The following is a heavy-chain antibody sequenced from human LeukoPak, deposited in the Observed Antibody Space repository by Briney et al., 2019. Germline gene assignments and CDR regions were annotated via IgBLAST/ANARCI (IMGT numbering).Heavy chain of an antibody. D-gene: IGHD3-10*01. CDR1: GFTVSSNY. CDR3: ARLYYYVSGTYSRYFDY. V-gene: IGHV3-53*01. J-gene: IGHJ4*02. Sequence: GGSLRLSCAASGFTVSSNYMTWVRQAPGKGLEWVSIIYSGGTTYYADSVTGRFTISRDNSKNTLYLQMNSLRAEDTAVYCCARLYYYVSGTYSRYFDYWGQGTLVTVSS. CDR2: IYSGGTT.